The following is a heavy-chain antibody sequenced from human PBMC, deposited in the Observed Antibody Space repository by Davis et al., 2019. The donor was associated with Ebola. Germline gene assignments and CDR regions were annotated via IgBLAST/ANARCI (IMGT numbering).Heavy chain of an antibody. D-gene: IGHD6-13*01. CDR1: GDSISSGSFY. V-gene: IGHV4-61*09. CDR3: ARDPGNAFDM. CDR2: IYTSGST. J-gene: IGHJ3*02. Sequence: SETLSLTCTVSGDSISSGSFYWSWIRQPAGKGLEWIGHIYTSGSTNYNPSLKSRVTISVDTSKNQFSLKLTSVTAADTAVYYCARDPGNAFDMWGRGTVVTVSS.